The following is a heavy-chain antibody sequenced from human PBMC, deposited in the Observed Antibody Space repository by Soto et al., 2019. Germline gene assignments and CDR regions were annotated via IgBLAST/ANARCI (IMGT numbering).Heavy chain of an antibody. CDR1: GGSISNGDYY. Sequence: SETLSLTCTVSGGSISNGDYYWNWIRQPPGKDLEWIGYIYYSGSAYYNPSLESRITISVDTSKNQFSLQLRSVTAADTAVYYCARALKESYYHSNPYYYFDSWGQGSLVTVSS. V-gene: IGHV4-30-4*01. CDR3: ARALKESYYHSNPYYYFDS. D-gene: IGHD3-10*01. J-gene: IGHJ4*02. CDR2: IYYSGSA.